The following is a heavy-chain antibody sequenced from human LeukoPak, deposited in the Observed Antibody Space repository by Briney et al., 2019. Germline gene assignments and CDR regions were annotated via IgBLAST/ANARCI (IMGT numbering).Heavy chain of an antibody. D-gene: IGHD1-26*01. CDR1: GYTFTSYD. J-gene: IGHJ4*02. CDR2: MNPNSGNT. CDR3: ARFSEEGNFDY. V-gene: IGHV1-8*01. Sequence: ASVKVSCKASGYTFTSYDINWVRQATGQGVEWMGWMNPNSGNTGYAQKFQGRVTMARNTSISTAYMELSSLRSEGTGVYFCARFSEEGNFDYWGEGALVTVSS.